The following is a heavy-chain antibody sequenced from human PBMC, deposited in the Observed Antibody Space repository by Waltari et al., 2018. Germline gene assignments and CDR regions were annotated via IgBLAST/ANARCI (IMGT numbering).Heavy chain of an antibody. Sequence: QVRLQESGPGLVKPSQTLSLTCTVSGGSISSGYYYWSWIRQPPGKGLEWIGYIYYSGSTYYNPSLKSRVTISVDTSKNQFSLKLSSVTAADTAVYYCARELGYCSGGSCYPDDAFDIWGQGTMVTVSS. CDR3: ARELGYCSGGSCYPDDAFDI. D-gene: IGHD2-15*01. CDR2: IYYSGST. CDR1: GGSISSGYYY. J-gene: IGHJ3*02. V-gene: IGHV4-30-4*08.